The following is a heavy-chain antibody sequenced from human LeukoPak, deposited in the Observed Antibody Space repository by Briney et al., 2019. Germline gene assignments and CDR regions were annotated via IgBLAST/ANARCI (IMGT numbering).Heavy chain of an antibody. V-gene: IGHV3-23*01. J-gene: IGHJ4*02. D-gene: IGHD6-19*01. CDR3: AKVLGSGWSPFDY. CDR1: AFTFSSNA. Sequence: PGGSLRLSCVASAFTFSSNAMSWVRRAPGKGLEWVSVISGSGDRTYYADPVKGRFTISRDNSKNTLYLQMNSLRARDTAVYYCAKVLGSGWSPFDYWGQGTLVTVSS. CDR2: ISGSGDRT.